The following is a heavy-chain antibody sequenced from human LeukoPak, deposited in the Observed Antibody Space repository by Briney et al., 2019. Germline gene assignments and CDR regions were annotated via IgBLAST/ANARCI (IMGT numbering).Heavy chain of an antibody. D-gene: IGHD3-16*02. J-gene: IGHJ4*02. CDR1: GFTFSTYW. CDR2: IKQDGSEK. Sequence: GGSLRLSCAAPGFTFSTYWMSWVRQAPGKGLEWVANIKQDGSEKYYVGSVKGRFTISRDNSKNTLYLQMNSLRAEDTAVYYCAKGEGGSYLSPGCYWGQGTLVTVSS. CDR3: AKGEGGSYLSPGCY. V-gene: IGHV3-7*05.